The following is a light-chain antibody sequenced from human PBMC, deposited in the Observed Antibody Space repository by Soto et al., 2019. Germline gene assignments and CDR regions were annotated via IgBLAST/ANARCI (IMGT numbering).Light chain of an antibody. V-gene: IGLV2-14*01. CDR2: EVS. CDR3: SSYTTSSTYV. Sequence: QSALTQPASVSGSPGQSTTISCIGTSSDIGSNNYVSWYQQHPGRAPRLMIYEVSNRPSGVSNRFSGSKSGNTASLTISGLQAEDEADYYCSSYTTSSTYVFGPGAKVTVL. J-gene: IGLJ1*01. CDR1: SSDIGSNNY.